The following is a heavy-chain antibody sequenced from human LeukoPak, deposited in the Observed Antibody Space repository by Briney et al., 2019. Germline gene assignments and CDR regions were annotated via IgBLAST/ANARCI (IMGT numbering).Heavy chain of an antibody. CDR2: IYYGENT. CDR1: DGSITSYY. D-gene: IGHD1-14*01. V-gene: IGHV4-59*01. CDR3: ARARGRWNQFDY. Sequence: KPSETLSLTCTVSDGSITSYYWSWIRQPPGKGLKWIGYIYYGENTNYNPSLKSRVTISVDTSKKQFSLKLTSVTAADTAVYYCARARGRWNQFDYWGQGALVTVSS. J-gene: IGHJ4*02.